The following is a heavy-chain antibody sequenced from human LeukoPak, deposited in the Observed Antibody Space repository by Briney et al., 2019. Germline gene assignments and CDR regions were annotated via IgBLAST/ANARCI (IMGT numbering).Heavy chain of an antibody. D-gene: IGHD3-10*01. Sequence: GGSLRLSCAASGFTFSTYAMNWVRQAPGKGLEWVSFTDTSGNYIYYGDSVKGRFTISRDNAKKSLYLQMNSLRAEDTALYYCAKEGESYYFDHWGQGTLVTVSS. CDR2: TDTSGNYI. J-gene: IGHJ4*02. CDR3: AKEGESYYFDH. CDR1: GFTFSTYA. V-gene: IGHV3-21*04.